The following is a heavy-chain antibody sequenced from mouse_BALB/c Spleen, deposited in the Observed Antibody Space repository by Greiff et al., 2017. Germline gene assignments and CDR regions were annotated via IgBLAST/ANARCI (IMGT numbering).Heavy chain of an antibody. Sequence: EVMLVESGGGLVQPGGSLKLSCAASGFTFSSYTMSWVRQTPEKRLEWVAYISNGGGSTYYPDTVKGRFTISRDNAKNTLYLQMSSLKSEDTAMYYCARHNNWEFAYWGQGTLVTVSA. CDR1: GFTFSSYT. D-gene: IGHD4-1*01. V-gene: IGHV5-12-2*01. J-gene: IGHJ3*01. CDR3: ARHNNWEFAY. CDR2: ISNGGGST.